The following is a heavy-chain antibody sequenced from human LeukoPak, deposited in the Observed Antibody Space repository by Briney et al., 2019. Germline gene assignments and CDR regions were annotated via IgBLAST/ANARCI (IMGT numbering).Heavy chain of an antibody. CDR2: ISHNGGST. Sequence: GGSLRLSCSASGFSFSSYAMHWVRQAPGKGLEYVSSISHNGGSTYYADSVKGRFTISRDNSKNTLYAQMSSLRPEDTAVYYCASWYYNSGSYYFDCWGQGTQVTVSS. J-gene: IGHJ4*02. D-gene: IGHD3-10*01. CDR1: GFSFSSYA. CDR3: ASWYYNSGSYYFDC. V-gene: IGHV3-64*05.